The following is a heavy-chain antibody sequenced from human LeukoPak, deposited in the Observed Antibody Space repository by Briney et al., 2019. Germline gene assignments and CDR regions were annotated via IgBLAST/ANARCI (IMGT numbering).Heavy chain of an antibody. Sequence: GGSLRLSCAASGFTFGNHWMSWVRQAPGKGLEWVANMKEDGSEKYYVDSVLGRFTISRDNAKNSLFLQMSSLRVEDTALYYCATSAGQWRGLDYWGQGNLVTVSS. J-gene: IGHJ4*02. CDR2: MKEDGSEK. CDR1: GFTFGNHW. D-gene: IGHD1-1*01. CDR3: ATSAGQWRGLDY. V-gene: IGHV3-7*01.